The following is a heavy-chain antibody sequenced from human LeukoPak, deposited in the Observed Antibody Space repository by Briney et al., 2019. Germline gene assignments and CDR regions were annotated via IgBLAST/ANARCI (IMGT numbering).Heavy chain of an antibody. D-gene: IGHD3-22*01. J-gene: IGHJ4*02. Sequence: SETLSLTCTVSGDSISSNNYYWGWIRQPPGKGLEWIGHISYSGNAYYNPSLKSRVIISVDTSKNQFSLKLSSVTAADTAAYYCARDRPTYYYDIIGPIDYWGQGTLVTVSS. CDR2: ISYSGNA. CDR3: ARDRPTYYYDIIGPIDY. CDR1: GDSISSNNYY. V-gene: IGHV4-39*07.